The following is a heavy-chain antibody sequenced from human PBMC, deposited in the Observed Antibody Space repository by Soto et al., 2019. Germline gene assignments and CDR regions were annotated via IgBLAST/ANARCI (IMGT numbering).Heavy chain of an antibody. CDR2: IYYSGST. J-gene: IGHJ5*02. CDR1: GGSISSGDYY. D-gene: IGHD6-19*01. Sequence: QVQLQESGPGLVKPSQTLSLTCTVSGGSISSGDYYWSWIRQPPGKGLEWIGYIYYSGSTYYNPSLTGRVTISVDTSKNQFSLKLSSVTAADTAVYYCARERPDGCRLDPWGQGTLVTVSS. CDR3: ARERPDGCRLDP. V-gene: IGHV4-30-4*01.